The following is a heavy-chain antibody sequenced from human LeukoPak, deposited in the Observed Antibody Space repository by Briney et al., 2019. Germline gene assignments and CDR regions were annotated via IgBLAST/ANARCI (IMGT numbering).Heavy chain of an antibody. J-gene: IGHJ4*02. Sequence: PETLSLTCNVIGDSFTDYYWNWIRQPPGKGLEWIGYIYYNENSNYSPSLKGRVTLSVDTSRNQFSLHLASVTAADTAMYYCARDGGLQSHFDFWGQGILVTVAS. CDR1: GDSFTDYY. D-gene: IGHD3-16*01. CDR3: ARDGGLQSHFDF. CDR2: IYYNENS. V-gene: IGHV4-59*01.